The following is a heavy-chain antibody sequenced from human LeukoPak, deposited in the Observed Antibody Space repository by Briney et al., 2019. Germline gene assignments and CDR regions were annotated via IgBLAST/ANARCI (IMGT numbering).Heavy chain of an antibody. J-gene: IGHJ6*03. CDR3: AKVSHYDILTDYYYYYYMDV. CDR2: ISGSGGST. D-gene: IGHD3-9*01. Sequence: GGSLRLSCAASGFTFSSYAMSWVRQAPGKGLEWVSAISGSGGSTYYADSVKGRFTISRDNSKNTLYLQMNSLRAEDTAVYYCAKVSHYDILTDYYYYYYMDVWGKGTTVTISS. V-gene: IGHV3-23*01. CDR1: GFTFSSYA.